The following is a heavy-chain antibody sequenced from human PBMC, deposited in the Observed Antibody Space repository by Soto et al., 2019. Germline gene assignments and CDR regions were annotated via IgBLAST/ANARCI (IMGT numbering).Heavy chain of an antibody. CDR1: GFTFSSYG. V-gene: IGHV3-30*18. J-gene: IGHJ3*02. CDR3: AKAYRPTSLSAFDI. Sequence: PGGSLRLSCAASGFTFSSYGMHWVRQAPGKGLEWVAVISNDGSNKYYADSVKGRFTISRDNSKNTLYLQMNSMRAEDTAVYYCAKAYRPTSLSAFDIWGQGTMVTVSS. CDR2: ISNDGSNK. D-gene: IGHD3-16*02.